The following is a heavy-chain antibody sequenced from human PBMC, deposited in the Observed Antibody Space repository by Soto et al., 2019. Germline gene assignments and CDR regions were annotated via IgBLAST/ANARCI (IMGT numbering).Heavy chain of an antibody. Sequence: SETLSLTCTVSGGSISSYYWSWIRQPPGKGLEWIGYIYYSGSTNYSPSLKSRVTISVDTSKNQFSLKLSSVTAADTAVYYCARVAEYSSSSFDYWGQGTLVTVSS. J-gene: IGHJ4*02. D-gene: IGHD6-6*01. V-gene: IGHV4-59*01. CDR1: GGSISSYY. CDR2: IYYSGST. CDR3: ARVAEYSSSSFDY.